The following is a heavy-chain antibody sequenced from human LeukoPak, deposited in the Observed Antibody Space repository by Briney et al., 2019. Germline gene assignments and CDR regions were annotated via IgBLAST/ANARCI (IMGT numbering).Heavy chain of an antibody. CDR1: GYAFTEYY. D-gene: IGHD1-7*01. Sequence: ASVKISCKVYGYAFTEYYMHWVQPAPGRGIEWMGLVEPEDGETIYSEKFQGRVTITAVPSTDTAYMELSSLRSEDTAVYYCATDPTWTGTTGYYFDYWGQGTLVTVSS. V-gene: IGHV1-69-2*01. J-gene: IGHJ4*02. CDR3: ATDPTWTGTTGYYFDY. CDR2: VEPEDGET.